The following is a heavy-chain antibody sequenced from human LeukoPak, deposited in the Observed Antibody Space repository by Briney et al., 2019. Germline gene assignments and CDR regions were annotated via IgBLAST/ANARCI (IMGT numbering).Heavy chain of an antibody. CDR2: IWYDGSNK. CDR3: ARGMGAVPRTFDI. J-gene: IGHJ3*02. Sequence: GGSLRLSCAASGFTFSSYGMHWVRQAPGKGLEWVAVIWYDGSNKYYADSVKGRFTISRDNAKNSLYLEMNSLRAEDTAVYYCARGMGAVPRTFDIWGQGTMVTVSS. CDR1: GFTFSSYG. D-gene: IGHD3-10*01. V-gene: IGHV3-33*01.